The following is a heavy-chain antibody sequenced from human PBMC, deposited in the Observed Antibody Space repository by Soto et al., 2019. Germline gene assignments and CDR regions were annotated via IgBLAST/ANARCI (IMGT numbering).Heavy chain of an antibody. CDR2: ISGSGGNT. J-gene: IGHJ4*02. V-gene: IGHV3-23*01. Sequence: QPGGSLRLSCAASGFTFASYAMTWVRQAPGKGLEWVSSISGSGGNTYYADSVKGRFTVSRDNSENTLYLQMNSLRVEDTAIYYCAKRGPLGFCASTSCYAFDYWGPGALVTVSS. CDR1: GFTFASYA. CDR3: AKRGPLGFCASTSCYAFDY. D-gene: IGHD2-2*01.